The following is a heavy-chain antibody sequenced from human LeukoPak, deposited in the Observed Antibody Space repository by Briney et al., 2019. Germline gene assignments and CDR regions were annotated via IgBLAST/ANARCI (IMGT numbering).Heavy chain of an antibody. Sequence: SETLSLTCTVSGGSISSSSYYWGWIRQPPGKGLEWIGSIYYSGSTYYNPSLKSRVTISVDTSKNQFSLKLSSVTAADTAVYYCARLKFTGINKSLNWFDPWGQGTLVTVSS. V-gene: IGHV4-39*01. CDR2: IYYSGST. J-gene: IGHJ5*02. CDR3: ARLKFTGINKSLNWFDP. D-gene: IGHD1-14*01. CDR1: GGSISSSSYY.